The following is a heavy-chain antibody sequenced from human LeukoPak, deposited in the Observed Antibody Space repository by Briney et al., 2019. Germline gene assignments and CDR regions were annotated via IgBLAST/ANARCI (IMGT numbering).Heavy chain of an antibody. D-gene: IGHD3-3*01. V-gene: IGHV4-31*11. J-gene: IGHJ5*02. CDR2: IYYSGST. CDR3: ARDLRFLEWINWFDP. Sequence: SETLSLTCAVYGGSFSGYYWSWIRQHPGKGLEWIGYIYYSGSTYYSPSLKSRVTISVDTSKNQFSLKLSSVTAADTAVYYCARDLRFLEWINWFDPWGQGTLVTVSS. CDR1: GGSFSGYY.